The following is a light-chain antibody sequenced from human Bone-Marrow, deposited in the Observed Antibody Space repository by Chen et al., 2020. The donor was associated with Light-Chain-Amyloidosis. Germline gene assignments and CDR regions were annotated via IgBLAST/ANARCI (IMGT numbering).Light chain of an antibody. J-gene: IGLJ3*02. CDR2: DDS. CDR3: QVWDRSRDRPV. CDR1: NIGSTS. V-gene: IGLV3-21*02. Sequence: SYVLTQPSSVSVAPGQTATIACGGNNIGSTSVHWYQQPPGQAPLLVSYDDSDRPSGIPERLSSSNSGSTATRTISRVEAGDEADYYCQVWDRSRDRPVFGGGTKLTVL.